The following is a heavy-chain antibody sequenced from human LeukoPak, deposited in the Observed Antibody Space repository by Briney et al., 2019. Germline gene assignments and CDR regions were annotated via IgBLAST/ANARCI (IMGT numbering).Heavy chain of an antibody. V-gene: IGHV1-69*05. J-gene: IGHJ3*02. CDR1: GGTFSSYA. CDR2: IIPIFGTA. CDR3: ARDIPPQYCSSTSCYPDAFDI. D-gene: IGHD2-2*01. Sequence: SVKVSCKASGGTFSSYAISWVRHAPGQGLEWMGGIIPIFGTANYAQKFQGGVTITTDESTSTAYMELSSLRSEDTAVYYCARDIPPQYCSSTSCYPDAFDIWGQGTMVTVSS.